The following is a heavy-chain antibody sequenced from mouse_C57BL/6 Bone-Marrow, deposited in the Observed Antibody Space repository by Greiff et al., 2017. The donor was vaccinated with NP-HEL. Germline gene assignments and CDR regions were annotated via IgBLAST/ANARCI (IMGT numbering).Heavy chain of an antibody. D-gene: IGHD2-10*02. Sequence: DVMLVESGGGLVKPGGSLKLSCAASGFTFSDYGMHWVRQAPEKGLEWVAYISSGSSTIYYADTVKGRFTISRDNAKNTLFLQRTSLRSEDTAMYYCATYGNYVWGTGTTVTVSS. CDR3: ATYGNYV. CDR1: GFTFSDYG. V-gene: IGHV5-17*01. J-gene: IGHJ1*03. CDR2: ISSGSSTI.